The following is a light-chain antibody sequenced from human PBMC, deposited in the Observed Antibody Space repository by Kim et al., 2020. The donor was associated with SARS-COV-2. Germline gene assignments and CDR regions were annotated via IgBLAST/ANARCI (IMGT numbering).Light chain of an antibody. CDR3: QQTYSASRT. Sequence: IVMTQSPATLSVSPGERVTLSCRASDSVKNNLAWYQQQPGQAPRLLIYGASTRATDIPARFSGSGSGTEFTLTISSLQPEDFATYYCQQTYSASRTFGQGTKVDIK. J-gene: IGKJ1*01. V-gene: IGKV3-15*01. CDR1: DSVKNN. CDR2: GAS.